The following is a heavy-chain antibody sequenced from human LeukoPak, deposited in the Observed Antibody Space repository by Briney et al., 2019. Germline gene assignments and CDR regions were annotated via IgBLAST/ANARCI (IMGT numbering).Heavy chain of an antibody. V-gene: IGHV3-53*01. CDR3: ASESRGVATLDY. Sequence: GGSLRLSCAASGFTVSSNFMNWVRQAPGMGLEWVSIIYSGGSTYYADSVQGRFTISRDNSKNTLFLQMNSLRAEDTAVYYCASESRGVATLDYWGQGTLVTVSS. J-gene: IGHJ4*02. CDR2: IYSGGST. CDR1: GFTVSSNF. D-gene: IGHD2-15*01.